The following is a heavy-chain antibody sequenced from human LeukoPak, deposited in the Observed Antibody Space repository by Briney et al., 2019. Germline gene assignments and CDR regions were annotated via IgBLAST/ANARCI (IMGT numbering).Heavy chain of an antibody. Sequence: GGSLRLSCAASGFTVSSNYMSWVRQAPGKGLEWVSVIYSGGSTYYADSVKGRFTISRDNSKNTLYLQMDSLRAEDTAAYYCARGSRIVGATRAGNAFDIWGQGTMVTVSS. CDR2: IYSGGST. V-gene: IGHV3-53*01. CDR3: ARGSRIVGATRAGNAFDI. J-gene: IGHJ3*02. CDR1: GFTVSSNY. D-gene: IGHD1-26*01.